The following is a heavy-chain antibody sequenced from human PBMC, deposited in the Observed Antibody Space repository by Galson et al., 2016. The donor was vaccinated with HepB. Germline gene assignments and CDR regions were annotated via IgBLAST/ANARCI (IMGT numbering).Heavy chain of an antibody. Sequence: SLRLSCAASGSTFSSYAMSWVRQAPGEGLEWVSAISGSGGSTYYADSVTGRFTISRDNSKNTLYLQMNSLRAEDTAVYYCAKDLGFLEWLFFDSYYYYGMDVWGQGTTVTVSS. D-gene: IGHD3-3*01. CDR3: AKDLGFLEWLFFDSYYYYGMDV. J-gene: IGHJ6*02. CDR1: GSTFSSYA. V-gene: IGHV3-23*01. CDR2: ISGSGGST.